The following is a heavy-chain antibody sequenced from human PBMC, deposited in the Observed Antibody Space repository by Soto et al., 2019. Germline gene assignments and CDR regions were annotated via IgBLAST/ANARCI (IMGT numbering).Heavy chain of an antibody. J-gene: IGHJ3*02. CDR2: INAGNGNT. V-gene: IGHV1-3*01. Sequence: GASVKVSCKASGYTFTSYAMHWVRQAPGQRLEWMGWINAGNGNTKYSQKFQGRVTITRDTSASTAYMELSSLRSEDTAVYYCARAPPGYSSGWDGGLPSAFDIWGQGTMVTISS. CDR3: ARAPPGYSSGWDGGLPSAFDI. CDR1: GYTFTSYA. D-gene: IGHD6-19*01.